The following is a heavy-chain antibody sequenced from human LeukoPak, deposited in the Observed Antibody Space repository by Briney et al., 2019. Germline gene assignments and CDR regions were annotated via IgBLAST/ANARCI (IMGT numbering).Heavy chain of an antibody. CDR1: GYTFTSYG. V-gene: IGHV1-18*01. Sequence: GASVKVSCKASGYTFTSYGISWVRQAPGQGLEWMGWISAYNGNTNYAQKHQGRVTMTTDTSTSTAYMELRSLRPDDTAVYYCARGAYYYGSGSSPFDYWGQGTLVTVSS. CDR3: ARGAYYYGSGSSPFDY. J-gene: IGHJ4*02. D-gene: IGHD3-10*01. CDR2: ISAYNGNT.